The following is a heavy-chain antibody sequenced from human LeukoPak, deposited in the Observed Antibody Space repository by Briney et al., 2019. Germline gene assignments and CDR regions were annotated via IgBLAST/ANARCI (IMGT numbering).Heavy chain of an antibody. CDR2: ISGSGGST. CDR3: AKDLGRPLYYYGSGSYYTNSARISTLLFLSFDY. D-gene: IGHD3-10*01. CDR1: GFTFSSYA. J-gene: IGHJ4*02. Sequence: PGGSLRLSCAASGFTFSSYAMSWVRQAPGKGLEWVSAISGSGGSTYYADSVKGRFTISRDNSKNTLYLQMNSLRAEDTAVYHCAKDLGRPLYYYGSGSYYTNSARISTLLFLSFDYWGQGTLVTVSS. V-gene: IGHV3-23*01.